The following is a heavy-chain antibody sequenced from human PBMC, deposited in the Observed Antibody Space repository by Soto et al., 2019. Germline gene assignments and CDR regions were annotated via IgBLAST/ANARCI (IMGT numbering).Heavy chain of an antibody. CDR1: GGSISSSSYY. CDR3: ARLIEQWLGFDY. V-gene: IGHV4-39*01. D-gene: IGHD6-19*01. Sequence: AETLSLTCTVSGGSISSSSYYWGWIRQPPGKGLEWIGSIYYSGSTYYNPSLKSRVTISVDTSKNQFSLKLSSVTAADTAVYYCARLIEQWLGFDYWGQGTLVTVSS. CDR2: IYYSGST. J-gene: IGHJ4*02.